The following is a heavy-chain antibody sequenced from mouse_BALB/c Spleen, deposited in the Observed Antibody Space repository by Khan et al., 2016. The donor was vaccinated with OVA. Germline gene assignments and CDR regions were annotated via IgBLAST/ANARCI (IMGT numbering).Heavy chain of an antibody. CDR1: GFSLTSYG. CDR2: IWAGGST. J-gene: IGHJ2*01. CDR3: ARNREPDYFDY. Sequence: VELKESGPGLVAPSQSLSITCTVSGFSLTSYGVHWIRQPPGKGLEWLGVIWAGGSTNYNSALMSRLCISKDNSKSQVFLKMNSLQTDDTAMYFCARNREPDYFDYWGQGTTLTVSS. V-gene: IGHV2-9*02.